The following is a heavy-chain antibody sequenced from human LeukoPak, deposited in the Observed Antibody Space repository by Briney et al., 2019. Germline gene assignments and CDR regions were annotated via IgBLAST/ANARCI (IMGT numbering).Heavy chain of an antibody. CDR2: INTYNGNT. Sequence: ASVKVSCKSSGYTFSTYGISWVRQAPGRGLEWMGWINTYNGNTKYTQKFQGRVTMTTDTSTSTAYMELRGLRSDDTAVYYCAKGEQWLIEGRRWEHFQYWGQGTLVTVSS. CDR3: AKGEQWLIEGRRWEHFQY. D-gene: IGHD6-19*01. J-gene: IGHJ1*01. V-gene: IGHV1-18*04. CDR1: GYTFSTYG.